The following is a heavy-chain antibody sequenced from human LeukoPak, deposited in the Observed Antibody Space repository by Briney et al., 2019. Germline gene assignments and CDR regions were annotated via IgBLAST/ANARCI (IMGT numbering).Heavy chain of an antibody. Sequence: PGGSLRLSCAASGFTFSSYWMSWVRQAPGKGLEWVANIKQDGSEKYYVDSVKGRFTISRDNAKNSLYLQMNSLRAEDTAVYYCARVLRYYDSSGYLFQHWGQGTLVTVSS. D-gene: IGHD3-22*01. CDR2: IKQDGSEK. CDR1: GFTFSSYW. J-gene: IGHJ1*01. V-gene: IGHV3-7*01. CDR3: ARVLRYYDSSGYLFQH.